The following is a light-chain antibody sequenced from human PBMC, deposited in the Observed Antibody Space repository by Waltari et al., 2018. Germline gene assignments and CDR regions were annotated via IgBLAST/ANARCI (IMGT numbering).Light chain of an antibody. CDR1: QSVSRT. V-gene: IGKV3-20*01. CDR2: GAS. CDR3: QHYVRLPVT. J-gene: IGKJ1*01. Sequence: EIVLTQSPGTLSLSPGERATLTCRASQSVSRTLAWYQQKPGQAPRLLIYGASNRATGIPDRFSGSVSGTDFSLTISRLEPEDFAVYYCQHYVRLPVTFGQGTKVEIK.